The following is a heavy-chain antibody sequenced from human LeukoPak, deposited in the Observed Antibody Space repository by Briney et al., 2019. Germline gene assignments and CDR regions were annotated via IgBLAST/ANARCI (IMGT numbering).Heavy chain of an antibody. D-gene: IGHD3-22*01. Sequence: GGSLRLSCAASGFTFSNYGMHWVRQAPDKGQEWVAVIWYDGSDEYYAESVKGRFTISRDTSKNTLYLQMNSLRVEDTAVYYCARGYYYDFSVTPDYWGQGTLVTVSS. J-gene: IGHJ4*02. CDR2: IWYDGSDE. CDR3: ARGYYYDFSVTPDY. CDR1: GFTFSNYG. V-gene: IGHV3-33*01.